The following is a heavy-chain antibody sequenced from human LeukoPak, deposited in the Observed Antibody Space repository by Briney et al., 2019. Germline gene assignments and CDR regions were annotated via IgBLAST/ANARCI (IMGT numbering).Heavy chain of an antibody. CDR1: GFTFSAYE. Sequence: GGSLRLSCAASGFTFSAYEMNWVRQAPGKGLEWVSYIGSSGSTVYYADSVKGRFTISRDNAKNSLYLQMNSLRAEDTAVYYCAELGITMIGGVWGKGTTVTVSS. CDR3: AELGITMIGGV. J-gene: IGHJ6*04. D-gene: IGHD3-10*02. CDR2: IGSSGSTV. V-gene: IGHV3-48*03.